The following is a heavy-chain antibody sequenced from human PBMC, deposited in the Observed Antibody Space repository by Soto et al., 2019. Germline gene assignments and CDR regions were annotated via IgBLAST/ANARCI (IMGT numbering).Heavy chain of an antibody. CDR2: ISGSGGST. Sequence: GGSLRLSCAASGFTFSSYAMSWVRQAPGKGLEWVSAISGSGGSTYYADSVKGRFTISRDNSKNTLYLQMNSLRAEDTAVYYCANFGLDQRWDIVVVPAARFDYWGQGTLVTVSS. CDR1: GFTFSSYA. J-gene: IGHJ4*02. V-gene: IGHV3-23*01. D-gene: IGHD2-2*01. CDR3: ANFGLDQRWDIVVVPAARFDY.